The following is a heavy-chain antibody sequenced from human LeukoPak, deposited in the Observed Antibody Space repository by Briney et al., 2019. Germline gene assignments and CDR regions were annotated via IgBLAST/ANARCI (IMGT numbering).Heavy chain of an antibody. CDR2: ISAYNGNT. J-gene: IGHJ4*02. CDR3: ARDRLSVSEFWSGQRGQFDY. D-gene: IGHD3-3*01. V-gene: IGHV1-18*01. Sequence: GASVKVSCKASGYIFTSYGISWVRQAPGQGLEWMGWISAYNGNTIYAQRLQDRVTMTTDTSTSTAYMELRSLRSDDTAVYSCARDRLSVSEFWSGQRGQFDYWGQGTLVTVSS. CDR1: GYIFTSYG.